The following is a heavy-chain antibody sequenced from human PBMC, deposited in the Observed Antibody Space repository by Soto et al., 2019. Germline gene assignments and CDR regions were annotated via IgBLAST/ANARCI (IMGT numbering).Heavy chain of an antibody. CDR2: ISGSGDRT. J-gene: IGHJ4*02. CDR1: GITISNYP. V-gene: IGHV3-23*01. Sequence: GGSLRLSCAASGITISNYPMSWVRQAPGKGLDWVSGISGSGDRTYYAESAKGRFTISKDISRNSLSLQLDSLGVEDTAVYFCVKDDGGYPSTAPHWGQGTLVTVPQ. D-gene: IGHD3-22*01. CDR3: VKDDGGYPSTAPH.